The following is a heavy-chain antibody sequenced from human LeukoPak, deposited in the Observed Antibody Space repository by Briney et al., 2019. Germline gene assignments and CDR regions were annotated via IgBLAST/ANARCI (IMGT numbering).Heavy chain of an antibody. J-gene: IGHJ4*02. D-gene: IGHD3-9*01. CDR3: AKARQTTILDY. Sequence: GGSLRLSCAASGFTFSSYWMSWVRQAPGKGLEWLAFIEFNGNNKYYVDSVRGRFTISRDNSKNTLYLQMNSLRAEDTALYYCAKARQTTILDYWGQGTLVTVSS. CDR2: IEFNGNNK. V-gene: IGHV3-30*02. CDR1: GFTFSSYW.